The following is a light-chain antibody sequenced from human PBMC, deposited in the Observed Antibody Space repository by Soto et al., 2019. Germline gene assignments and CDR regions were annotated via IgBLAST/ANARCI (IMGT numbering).Light chain of an antibody. CDR1: QSVSSTY. CDR3: QQYGRSST. J-gene: IGKJ1*01. V-gene: IGKV3-20*01. CDR2: GAS. Sequence: EIVLTQSPGTLSLSPGERATLSCRASQSVSSTYLAWYRQKPGQAPRLLISGASSRATGIPDRFSGSGSGADFTLIISRLEPEDFTVYYCQQYGRSSTFGQGTKVDIK.